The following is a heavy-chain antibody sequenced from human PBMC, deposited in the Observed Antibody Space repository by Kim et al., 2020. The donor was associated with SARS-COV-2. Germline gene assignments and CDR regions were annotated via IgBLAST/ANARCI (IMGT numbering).Heavy chain of an antibody. CDR2: ST. J-gene: IGHJ4*02. D-gene: IGHD6-19*01. V-gene: IGHV4-59*09. Sequence: STNYNPSLNRLVTISVDTSKNQFSLKLSSVTAADTAVYYCARGEQWLVLDWGQGTLVTVSS. CDR3: ARGEQWLVLD.